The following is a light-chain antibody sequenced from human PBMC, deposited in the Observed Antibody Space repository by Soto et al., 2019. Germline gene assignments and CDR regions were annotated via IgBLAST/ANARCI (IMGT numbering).Light chain of an antibody. CDR2: KAS. Sequence: DIQMTQSPSTLSGSVGDRVTITCRASQTISSWLAWYQQKPGKAPKLLIYKASTLKSGVPSRFSGSGSGTEFTLTISSLQPDDFATYYCQHYNSYSEAFGHGTRWIS. J-gene: IGKJ1*01. V-gene: IGKV1-5*03. CDR1: QTISSW. CDR3: QHYNSYSEA.